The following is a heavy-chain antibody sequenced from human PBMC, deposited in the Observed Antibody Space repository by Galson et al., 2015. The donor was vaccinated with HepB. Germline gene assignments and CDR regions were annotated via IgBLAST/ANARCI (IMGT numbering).Heavy chain of an antibody. V-gene: IGHV1-2*02. D-gene: IGHD3-22*01. CDR2: INPHSGGT. Sequence: SVKVSCKAAGHTFTGYYMHWVRQAPGQGLEWMGWINPHSGGTKFAQRFQGRVTMTSDTSISTAYMELRRLRSDDTAVYYCARSIRSGYYYVGFDYWGQGTLVTVSS. CDR3: ARSIRSGYYYVGFDY. CDR1: GHTFTGYY. J-gene: IGHJ4*02.